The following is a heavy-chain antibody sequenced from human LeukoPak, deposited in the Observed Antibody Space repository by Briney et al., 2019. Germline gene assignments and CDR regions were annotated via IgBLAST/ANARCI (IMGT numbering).Heavy chain of an antibody. CDR2: INPSGGST. D-gene: IGHD6-13*01. V-gene: IGHV1-46*01. J-gene: IGHJ5*02. CDR1: GYTFTSYY. Sequence: ASVKVSCKASGYTFTSYYMHWVRQAPGQGLEWMGIINPSGGSTSYAQKFQGRVTMTRGTSTSTVYMELSSLRSEDTAVYYCARDRYSSSWYPTHNGWFDPWGQGTLVTVSS. CDR3: ARDRYSSSWYPTHNGWFDP.